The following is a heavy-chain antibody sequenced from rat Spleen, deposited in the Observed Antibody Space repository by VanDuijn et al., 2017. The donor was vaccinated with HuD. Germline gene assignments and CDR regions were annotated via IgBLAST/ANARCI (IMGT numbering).Heavy chain of an antibody. D-gene: IGHD1-6*01. CDR3: TRENYYTGDY. CDR1: GFTFSSFP. V-gene: IGHV5-46*01. Sequence: EVQVVEFGGGLAQPGRSMKLSCAASGFTFSSFPMAWVRQAPTKGLEWVASITNTGGSTYYPDSVKGRFTISRDNAKNTQYLQMNSLRSEDTATYYCTRENYYTGDYWGQGVMVTVSS. J-gene: IGHJ2*01. CDR2: ITNTGGST.